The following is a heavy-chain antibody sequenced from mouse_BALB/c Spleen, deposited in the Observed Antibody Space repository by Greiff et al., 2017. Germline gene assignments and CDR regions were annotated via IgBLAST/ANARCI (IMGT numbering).Heavy chain of an antibody. CDR3: ARGFTTATNAY. CDR2: IFPGTGTT. D-gene: IGHD1-2*01. J-gene: IGHJ3*01. CDR1: GYTFTSYW. Sequence: QVQLQQSGAELVKPGASVKLSCKTSGYTFTSYWIQWVKQRPGQGLGWIGEIFPGTGTTYYNEKFKGKATLTIDTSSSTAYMQLSSLTSEDSAVYYCARGFTTATNAYWGQGTLVTVSA. V-gene: IGHV1S132*01.